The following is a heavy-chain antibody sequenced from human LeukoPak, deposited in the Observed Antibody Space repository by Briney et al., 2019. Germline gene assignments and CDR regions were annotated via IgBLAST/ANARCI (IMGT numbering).Heavy chain of an antibody. CDR2: IYYSGST. D-gene: IGHD2-2*01. CDR1: GGSISSSSYY. CDR3: AREDIVVVPAAGNCNWFDP. V-gene: IGHV4-39*07. J-gene: IGHJ5*02. Sequence: SETLSLTCTVSGGSISSSSYYWGWIRQPPGKGLEWIGSIYYSGSTYYNPSLKSRVTISVDTSKNRFSLKLSSVTAADTAVYYCAREDIVVVPAAGNCNWFDPWGQGTLVTVSS.